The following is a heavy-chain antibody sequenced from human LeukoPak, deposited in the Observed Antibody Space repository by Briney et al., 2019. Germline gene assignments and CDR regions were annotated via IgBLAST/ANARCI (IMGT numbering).Heavy chain of an antibody. Sequence: SETLSLTCTVSGGSISSHYWSWIRQPPGKGLEWIGYIYYSGSTNYNPSLKSRVTISVNTSKNQFSLKLSSVTAADTAVYYCARDRDYYDSSLGYWGQGTLVTVSS. CDR3: ARDRDYYDSSLGY. CDR2: IYYSGST. CDR1: GGSISSHY. D-gene: IGHD3-22*01. V-gene: IGHV4-59*11. J-gene: IGHJ4*02.